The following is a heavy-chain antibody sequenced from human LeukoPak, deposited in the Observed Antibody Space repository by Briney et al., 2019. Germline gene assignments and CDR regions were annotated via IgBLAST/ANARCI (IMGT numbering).Heavy chain of an antibody. V-gene: IGHV3-23*01. CDR3: AKDGEEFSYGSDS. D-gene: IGHD3-16*01. CDR1: GFSLRFYL. J-gene: IGHJ4*02. CDR2: MRESGGTI. Sequence: PGGPLTISCTASGFSLRFYLMLWARQAPGKGLEWVSTMRESGGTIYYADSVKGRFTISRDDSTNTVFLHMTSLRAEDTAVYYCAKDGEEFSYGSDSWGQGTLVTVSS.